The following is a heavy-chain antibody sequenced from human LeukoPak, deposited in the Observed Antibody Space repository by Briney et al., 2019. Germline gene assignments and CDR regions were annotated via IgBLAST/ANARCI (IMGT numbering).Heavy chain of an antibody. CDR1: GGSLSGYY. D-gene: IGHD2-2*01. V-gene: IGHV4-34*01. CDR3: ARGRCSSTSCYCDY. CDR2: INHSGST. J-gene: IGHJ4*02. Sequence: SETLSLTCAVYGGSLSGYYWSWIRQPPGKGLEWIGEINHSGSTNYNPSLKSRVTISVDTSKYQFSLKLSSVTAADTAVYYCARGRCSSTSCYCDYWGQGTLVTVSS.